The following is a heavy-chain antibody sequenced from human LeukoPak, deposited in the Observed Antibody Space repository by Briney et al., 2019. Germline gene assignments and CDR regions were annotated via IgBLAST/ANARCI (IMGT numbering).Heavy chain of an antibody. V-gene: IGHV1-69*05. J-gene: IGHJ3*02. CDR3: ARGRDNTSYYYGSGSRNDAFDI. CDR1: GGTFSSYA. D-gene: IGHD3-10*01. Sequence: SMKVSCKASGGTFSSYAISWVRQAPGQGLEWMGRIIPIFGTANYAQKFQGRVTITTDESTSTAYMELSILRSEDTAVYYCARGRDNTSYYYGSGSRNDAFDIWGQGTMVTVSS. CDR2: IIPIFGTA.